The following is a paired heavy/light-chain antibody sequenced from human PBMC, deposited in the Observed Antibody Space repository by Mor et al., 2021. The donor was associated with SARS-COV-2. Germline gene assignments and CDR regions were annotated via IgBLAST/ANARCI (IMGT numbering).Heavy chain of an antibody. D-gene: IGHD3-10*01. CDR3: APYGSGSYYNAYYFDY. V-gene: IGHV3-23*01. J-gene: IGHJ4*02. Sequence: EVQLLESGGGLVQPGGSLRLSCAASGFTFSSYAMSWVRQAPGKGLEWVSAISGSGGSTYYADSVKGRFTISRDNSKNTLYLQMNSLRAEDTAVYYCAPYGSGSYYNAYYFDYWGQGTLVTVSS. CDR1: GFTFSSYA. CDR2: ISGSGGST.
Light chain of an antibody. J-gene: IGKJ4*01. CDR3: QQFNNYTFT. Sequence: AIQLTQSPSSLSASVGDRVTITCRASQGISSALAWYQQKPGKAPKLLIYDASSLESGVPSRFSGSGSGTDFTLTISSLQPEDFATYYCQQFNNYTFTFGGGTKVEIK. V-gene: IGKV1D-13*01. CDR1: QGISSA. CDR2: DAS.